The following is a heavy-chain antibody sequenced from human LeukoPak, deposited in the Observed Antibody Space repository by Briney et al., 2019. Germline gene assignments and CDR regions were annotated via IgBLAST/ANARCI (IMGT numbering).Heavy chain of an antibody. CDR1: GGSISSSSYY. J-gene: IGHJ4*02. CDR3: GLANGSGSYYNQNY. Sequence: PSETLSLTCTVSGGSISSSSYYWGWVRQPPGKGLEWIGSIYYRGSAYYNPSLKSRVTISVDTSKNQFSLKLSSVTAADTAVYYCGLANGSGSYYNQNYWGQGTLVTVSS. V-gene: IGHV4-39*07. D-gene: IGHD3-10*01. CDR2: IYYRGSA.